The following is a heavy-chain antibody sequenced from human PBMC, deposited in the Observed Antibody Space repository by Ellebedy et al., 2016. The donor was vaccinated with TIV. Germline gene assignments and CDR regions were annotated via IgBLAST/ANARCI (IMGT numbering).Heavy chain of an antibody. CDR3: ARDRVEGTRTDYYYYYGMDV. V-gene: IGHV3-30*19. CDR2: IWYDGSNK. D-gene: IGHD1-14*01. CDR1: GFTFSSYG. J-gene: IGHJ6*02. Sequence: PGGSLRLSCAASGFTFSSYGMHWVRQAPGKGLEWVAVIWYDGSNKYYADSVKGRFTIPRDNSKNTLYLQMNSLRAEDTAVYYCARDRVEGTRTDYYYYYGMDVWGQGTTVTVSS.